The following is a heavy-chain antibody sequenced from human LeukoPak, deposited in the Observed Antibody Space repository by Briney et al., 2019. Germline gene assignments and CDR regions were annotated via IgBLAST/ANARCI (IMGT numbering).Heavy chain of an antibody. CDR3: AKRVSTFGGVLAPDFDY. CDR1: GFIFSSYG. J-gene: IGHJ4*02. V-gene: IGHV3-23*01. Sequence: GGSLRLPCAASGFIFSSYGMSWVRQAPGKGLEWVSIISGSGGSTYYADSVKGRFSISRDNSKNTLYLQMNSLRAEDTAVYHCAKRVSTFGGVLAPDFDYWGQGNLVTVSS. CDR2: ISGSGGST. D-gene: IGHD3-16*02.